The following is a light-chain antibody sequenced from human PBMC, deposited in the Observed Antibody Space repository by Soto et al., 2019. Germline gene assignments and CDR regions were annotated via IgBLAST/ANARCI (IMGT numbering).Light chain of an antibody. CDR1: SSDVGGYNF. CDR2: EVS. Sequence: QSALTQPASVSGSPGQSITISCTGTSSDVGGYNFVSWYQQHPGKVPKLMIYEVSNRPSGVSNRFSGSKSGNTASLTISGLQAEDEADYYCSSYTKRTTLLFGGGTKLTVL. J-gene: IGLJ3*02. V-gene: IGLV2-14*01. CDR3: SSYTKRTTLL.